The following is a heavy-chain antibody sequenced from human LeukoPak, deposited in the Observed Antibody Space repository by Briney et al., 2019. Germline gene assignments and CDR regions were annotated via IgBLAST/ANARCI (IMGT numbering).Heavy chain of an antibody. CDR2: ISVTGGST. D-gene: IGHD3-10*01. Sequence: GGSLRLSCAASRFTFSSYSMNWVRQAPGKGLEWVSGISVTGGSTYYADSVKGRFTISRDISKNTLYLQMSSLRAEDTAIYYCAKRYYGSGTYYYFDYWGQGTLVTVSS. J-gene: IGHJ4*02. CDR1: RFTFSSYS. V-gene: IGHV3-23*01. CDR3: AKRYYGSGTYYYFDY.